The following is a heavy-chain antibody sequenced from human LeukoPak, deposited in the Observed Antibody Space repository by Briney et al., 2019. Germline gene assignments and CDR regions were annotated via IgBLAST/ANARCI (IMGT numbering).Heavy chain of an antibody. CDR2: MYYSGST. CDR3: TKGGEMATVDY. V-gene: IGHV4-59*01. CDR1: GGSISSYY. Sequence: PSETLSLTCTVSGGSISSYYWSWIRQPPGKGLEWTGYMYYSGSTNYNPSLKSRVTTSVDTSKNQFSLKLSSVTAADTAVYYCTKGGEMATVDYWGQGTLVTVSS. J-gene: IGHJ4*02. D-gene: IGHD5-24*01.